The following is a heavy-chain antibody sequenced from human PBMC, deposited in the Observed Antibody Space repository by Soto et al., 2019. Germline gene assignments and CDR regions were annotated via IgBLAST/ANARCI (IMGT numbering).Heavy chain of an antibody. CDR1: GCTLTTGT. CDR3: VRERGLSSFYGMDV. CDR2: ITSSSGHI. J-gene: IGHJ6*02. D-gene: IGHD3-10*01. V-gene: IGHV3-21*01. Sequence: PGGSLRLSCEASGCTLTTGTMNWVRQASGKGLEWVSSITSSSGHIYDADSVKGRFTISRDNARNSLYLQMNSLRAEDTAVYYCVRERGLSSFYGMDVWGQGTTVTVSS.